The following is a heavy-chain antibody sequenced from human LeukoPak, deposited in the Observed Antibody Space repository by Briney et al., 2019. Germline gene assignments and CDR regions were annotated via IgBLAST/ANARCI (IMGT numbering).Heavy chain of an antibody. CDR2: IYYSGST. CDR1: GGSISSYY. J-gene: IGHJ4*02. CDR3: ARSVAHSSGWYRPNLILDY. D-gene: IGHD6-19*01. Sequence: SETLSLTCTVSGGSISSYYWSWIRLPPGKGLEWIGYIYYSGSTNYNPSLKSRVTISVDTSKNQFSLKLSSVTAADTAVYYCARSVAHSSGWYRPNLILDYWGQGTLVTVSS. V-gene: IGHV4-59*01.